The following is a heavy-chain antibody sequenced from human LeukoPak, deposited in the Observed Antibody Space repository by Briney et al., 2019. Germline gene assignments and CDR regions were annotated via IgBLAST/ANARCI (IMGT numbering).Heavy chain of an antibody. CDR1: GFTFSDYS. Sequence: GSLRLSCAASGFTFSDYSMSWIRQPPGKGLEWIGEINHSGSTNYNPSLKSRVTISVDTFKNQFSLKLSSVTAADTAVYYCARDRDYYDSSGYYSRLGYYFDYWGQGTLVTVSS. V-gene: IGHV4-34*01. CDR3: ARDRDYYDSSGYYSRLGYYFDY. J-gene: IGHJ4*02. CDR2: INHSGST. D-gene: IGHD3-22*01.